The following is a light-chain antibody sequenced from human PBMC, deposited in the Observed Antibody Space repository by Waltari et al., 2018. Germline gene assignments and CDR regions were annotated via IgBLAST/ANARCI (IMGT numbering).Light chain of an antibody. V-gene: IGKV3-20*01. Sequence: EIVLKQSPVTPSLSPGERATLTCRASQSVSRSLAWYQQKPGQAPRLLIYGASSRATGVPDRFSGSGSGTDFSLTISRLEPEDFAVYYCQHYVRLPVSFGQGTKVEIK. J-gene: IGKJ1*01. CDR2: GAS. CDR3: QHYVRLPVS. CDR1: QSVSRS.